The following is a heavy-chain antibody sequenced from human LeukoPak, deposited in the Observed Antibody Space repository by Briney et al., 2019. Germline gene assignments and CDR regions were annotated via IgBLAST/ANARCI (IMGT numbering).Heavy chain of an antibody. D-gene: IGHD6-19*01. CDR2: INSDGSST. J-gene: IGHJ5*02. CDR1: GFTFSRYW. V-gene: IGHV3-74*01. CDR3: ASSSGGFNWFDP. Sequence: PGGSLRLSCAASGFTFSRYWMHWVRQAPGKGLVWVSRINSDGSSTNYADSVKGRFTISTDNAKNTLYLLMNSLRVEDTAVYYCASSSGGFNWFDPWGEGTLVTVSS.